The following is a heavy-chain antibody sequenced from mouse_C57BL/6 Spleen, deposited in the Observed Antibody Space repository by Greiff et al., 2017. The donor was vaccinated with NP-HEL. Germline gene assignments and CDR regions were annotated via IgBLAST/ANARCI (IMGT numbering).Heavy chain of an antibody. D-gene: IGHD2-4*01. Sequence: EVKLQESGAELVRPGASVKLSCTASGFNIKDDYMHWVKQRPEQGLEWIGWIDPENGDTEYASKFQGKATITADTSSNTAYLQLSSLTSEDTAVYYCTTGYYEYDPAWFAYWGQGTLVTVSA. V-gene: IGHV14-4*01. J-gene: IGHJ3*01. CDR2: IDPENGDT. CDR3: TTGYYEYDPAWFAY. CDR1: GFNIKDDY.